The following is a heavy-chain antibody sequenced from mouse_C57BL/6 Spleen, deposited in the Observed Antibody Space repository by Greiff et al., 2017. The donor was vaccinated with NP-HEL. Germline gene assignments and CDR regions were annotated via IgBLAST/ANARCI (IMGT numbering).Heavy chain of an antibody. J-gene: IGHJ3*01. Sequence: EVQLQQSGPELVKPGASVKIPCKASGYTFTDYNMDWVKQSHGKSLEWIGDINPNNGGTIYNQKFKGKATLTVDKSSSTAYMELRSLTSEDTAVYYCARYDYDGAGAYWGQGTLVTVSA. V-gene: IGHV1-18*01. D-gene: IGHD2-4*01. CDR2: INPNNGGT. CDR3: ARYDYDGAGAY. CDR1: GYTFTDYN.